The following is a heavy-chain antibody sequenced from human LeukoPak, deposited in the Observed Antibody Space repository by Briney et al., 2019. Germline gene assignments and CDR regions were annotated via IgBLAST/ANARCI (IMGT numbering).Heavy chain of an antibody. V-gene: IGHV4-59*08. CDR1: GGSISAYY. J-gene: IGHJ4*02. CDR2: VYYSGST. Sequence: SEALSLTCTVSGGSISAYYWSWLRQPPGKGLEWIGYVYYSGSTNYNPSIKSRVTISIDTSKNQFSLKLSTVPAADTAVYYCARHHSSGWHLFDYWGQGTLVTVSS. D-gene: IGHD6-19*01. CDR3: ARHHSSGWHLFDY.